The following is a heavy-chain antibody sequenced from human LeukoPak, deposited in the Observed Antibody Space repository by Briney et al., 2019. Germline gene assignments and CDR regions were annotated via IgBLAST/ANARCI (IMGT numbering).Heavy chain of an antibody. J-gene: IGHJ3*02. Sequence: ASVKVSCKASGYTFTSYGISWVRQAPGQGLEWMGWISAYNGNTNYAQKFQDRVTITRDRSMSTAYMELSSLRSEGTAMYYCARSEGSSLSNAFDIWGQGTMVTVSS. CDR3: ARSEGSSLSNAFDI. D-gene: IGHD1-26*01. CDR1: GYTFTSYG. V-gene: IGHV1-18*01. CDR2: ISAYNGNT.